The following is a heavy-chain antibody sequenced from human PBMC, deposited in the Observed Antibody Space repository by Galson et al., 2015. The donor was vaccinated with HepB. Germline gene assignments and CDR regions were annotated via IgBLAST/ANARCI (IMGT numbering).Heavy chain of an antibody. Sequence: SVKVSCKASGYTSTSHYMHWVRQAPGQGLEWMGRINPNHGDTHYAQKFQGRVTVTRDTSINTAYMELTSLRSDDTAVYYCAKDFGLWGSTYYGMDVWGRGTTVTVSS. CDR2: INPNHGDT. D-gene: IGHD5/OR15-5a*01. J-gene: IGHJ6*02. CDR1: GYTSTSHY. V-gene: IGHV1-2*06. CDR3: AKDFGLWGSTYYGMDV.